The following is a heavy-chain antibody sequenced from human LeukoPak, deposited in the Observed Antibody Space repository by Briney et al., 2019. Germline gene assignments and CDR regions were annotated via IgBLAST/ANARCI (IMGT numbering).Heavy chain of an antibody. Sequence: GGSLRLSCAASGFTFNSYAMSWVPQPPGKRLEWVSAISSSGDSAYYADPVKGRFTISRDNSKKTLYLQMNSLRVEDTAVYHCVKDPYSSGWYGGNAFDLWGQGTMVTVSS. CDR1: GFTFNSYA. CDR3: VKDPYSSGWYGGNAFDL. V-gene: IGHV3-23*01. D-gene: IGHD6-19*01. J-gene: IGHJ3*01. CDR2: ISSSGDSA.